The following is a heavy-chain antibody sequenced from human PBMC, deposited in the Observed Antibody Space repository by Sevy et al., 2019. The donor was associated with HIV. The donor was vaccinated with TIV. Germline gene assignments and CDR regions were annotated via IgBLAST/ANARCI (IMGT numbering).Heavy chain of an antibody. CDR1: GFTFSLYG. D-gene: IGHD3-22*01. J-gene: IGHJ3*02. V-gene: IGHV3-33*01. CDR2: IWNDRSNK. Sequence: GGSLRLSCAAYGFTFSLYGMHWVRQAPGKGLEWVAVIWNDRSNKHYADSVKGRFTVSRDKAKNTQYLQMNSRRVEDTAVYYCASLPNNYYDISGSSGDDAFDIWGQGTRVTVSS. CDR3: ASLPNNYYDISGSSGDDAFDI.